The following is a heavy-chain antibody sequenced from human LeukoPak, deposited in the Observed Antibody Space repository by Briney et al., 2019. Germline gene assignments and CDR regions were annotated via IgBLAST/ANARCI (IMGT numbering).Heavy chain of an antibody. CDR1: GGSISSYY. J-gene: IGHJ4*02. CDR2: IYYSGST. CDR3: ARSDYGDKGGFDY. D-gene: IGHD4-17*01. Sequence: PSETLSLTCTVSGGSISSYYWSWIRQPLGKGLEWIGYIYYSGSTNYNPSLKSRVTISVDTSKNQFSLKLSSVTAADTAVYYCARSDYGDKGGFDYWGQGTLVTVSA. V-gene: IGHV4-59*01.